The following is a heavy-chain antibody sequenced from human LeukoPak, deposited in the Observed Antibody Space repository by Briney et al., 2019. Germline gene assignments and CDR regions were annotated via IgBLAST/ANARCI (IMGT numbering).Heavy chain of an antibody. Sequence: GGSLRLSCAASGFTFSSYGMHWVRQAPGKGLEWVAVISYDGSNKYYAGSVKGRFTISRDNSKNTLYLQMNSLRAEDTAVYYCANTYYYDSSGYPFDYWGQGTLVTVSS. CDR2: ISYDGSNK. CDR1: GFTFSSYG. CDR3: ANTYYYDSSGYPFDY. J-gene: IGHJ4*02. V-gene: IGHV3-30*18. D-gene: IGHD3-22*01.